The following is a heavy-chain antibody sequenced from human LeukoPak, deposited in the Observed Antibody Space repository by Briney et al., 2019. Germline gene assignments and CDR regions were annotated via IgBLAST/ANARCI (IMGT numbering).Heavy chain of an antibody. J-gene: IGHJ3*02. CDR2: ISGSGGDT. CDR3: ARHYYGSGSYYSNAFDI. D-gene: IGHD3-10*01. CDR1: GFTFSSYA. Sequence: GGSLRLSCAASGFTFSSYAMSWVRQAPGKGLEWVSAISGSGGDTYFADSVKGRFTISRDNAKNSLYLQMNSLRAEDTAVYYCARHYYGSGSYYSNAFDIWAKGQWSPSLQ. V-gene: IGHV3-23*01.